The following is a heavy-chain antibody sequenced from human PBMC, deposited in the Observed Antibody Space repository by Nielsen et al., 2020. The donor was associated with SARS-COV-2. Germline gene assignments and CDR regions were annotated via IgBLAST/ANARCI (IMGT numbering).Heavy chain of an antibody. CDR3: ARDKGIAVARYFQH. V-gene: IGHV3-30*19. CDR1: GFTFSSYG. CDR2: IWYDGSNK. J-gene: IGHJ1*01. Sequence: GESLKISCAASGFTFSSYGMHWVRQAPGKGLEWVAVIWYDGSNKYYADSVKGRFTISRDNSKNTLYLQMNSLRAEDTAVYYCARDKGIAVARYFQHWGQGTLVTVSS. D-gene: IGHD6-19*01.